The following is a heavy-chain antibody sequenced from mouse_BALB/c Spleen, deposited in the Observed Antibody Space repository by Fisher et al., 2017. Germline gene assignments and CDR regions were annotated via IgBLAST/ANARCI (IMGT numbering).Heavy chain of an antibody. J-gene: IGHJ4*01. V-gene: IGHV1-42*01. CDR3: ARNDYGAMDY. Sequence: KFKGKATLTVDKSSSTAYMQLKSLTSEDSAVYFCARNDYGAMDYWGQGTSVTVSS.